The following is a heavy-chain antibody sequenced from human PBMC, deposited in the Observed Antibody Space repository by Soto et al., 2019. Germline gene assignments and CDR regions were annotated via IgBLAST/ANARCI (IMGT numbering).Heavy chain of an antibody. CDR3: AGGPVVRGSGSRGFDY. CDR1: GFTFSSYA. J-gene: IGHJ4*02. CDR2: ISSNGGST. Sequence: EVQLVESGGGLVQPGGSLRLSCAASGFTFSSYAMHWVRQAPGKGLEYVSAISSNGGSTYYANSVKGRFTISRDNSKITLYLQMGSLSAEDMAVYYCAGGPVVRGSGSRGFDYWGQGTLVTVS. D-gene: IGHD1-26*01. V-gene: IGHV3-64*01.